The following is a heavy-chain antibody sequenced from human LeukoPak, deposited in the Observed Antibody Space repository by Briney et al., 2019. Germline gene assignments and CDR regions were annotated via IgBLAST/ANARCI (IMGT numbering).Heavy chain of an antibody. CDR1: GYTFTSYY. Sequence: ASVKVCCTASGYTFTSYYMHWVRQAPGQGLEWMGIINPSGGSTSYAQKFQGRVTMTRDTSTSTVYMELSSLRSEDTAVYYCARDSPLEYCSGGSCSTVHYGMDVWGQGTTVTVSS. CDR3: ARDSPLEYCSGGSCSTVHYGMDV. CDR2: INPSGGST. D-gene: IGHD2-15*01. J-gene: IGHJ6*02. V-gene: IGHV1-46*01.